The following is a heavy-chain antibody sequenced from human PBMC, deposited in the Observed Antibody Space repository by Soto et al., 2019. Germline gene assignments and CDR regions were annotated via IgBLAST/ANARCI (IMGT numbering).Heavy chain of an antibody. Sequence: PGGSLRLSCAASGFTFSSYGMHWVRQAPGKGLEWVAVISYDGSNKYYAGSVKGRFTISRDNSKNTLYLQMNSLRAEDTAVYYCAKDPTRYSSSGGPYFDYWGQGTLVTVSS. D-gene: IGHD6-13*01. V-gene: IGHV3-30*18. J-gene: IGHJ4*02. CDR3: AKDPTRYSSSGGPYFDY. CDR2: ISYDGSNK. CDR1: GFTFSSYG.